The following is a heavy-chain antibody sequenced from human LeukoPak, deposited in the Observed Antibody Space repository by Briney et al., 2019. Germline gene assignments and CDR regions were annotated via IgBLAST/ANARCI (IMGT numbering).Heavy chain of an antibody. J-gene: IGHJ4*02. CDR3: ARGRGPNYYDSSGYYGD. Sequence: PGGSLRLSCAASGFTVSSNYISWVRQAPGKGLEWVSVIYSGGSTYYADSVKGRFTISRDNSKNTLYLQMNSLRAEDTAVYYCARGRGPNYYDSSGYYGDWGQGTLVTVSS. CDR2: IYSGGST. D-gene: IGHD3-22*01. V-gene: IGHV3-66*01. CDR1: GFTVSSNY.